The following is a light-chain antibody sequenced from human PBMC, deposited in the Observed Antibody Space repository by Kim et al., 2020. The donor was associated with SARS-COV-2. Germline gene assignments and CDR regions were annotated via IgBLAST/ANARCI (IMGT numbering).Light chain of an antibody. V-gene: IGKV3-20*01. CDR2: SVS. CDR3: HRYGGSPPHT. CDR1: QRVRSNF. J-gene: IGKJ2*01. Sequence: SPGDRATISCRASQRVRSNFLAWYQQKPGQAPRLLIYSVSRSARGVPDRFSGSGSGADFTLTINRLDPEDLAVYYCHRYGGSPPHTFGQGTKLEIK.